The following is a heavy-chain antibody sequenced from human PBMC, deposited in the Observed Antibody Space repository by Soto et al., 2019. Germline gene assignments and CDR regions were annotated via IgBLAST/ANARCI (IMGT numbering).Heavy chain of an antibody. CDR2: IRSKAYGGTT. CDR3: TSGSVKFWWELPGALDY. V-gene: IGHV3-49*03. Sequence: GGSLRLSCTASGFTFGDYAMSWFRQAPGKGLEWVGFIRSKAYGGTTEYAASVKGRFTISRDDSKSIAYLQMNSLKTEDTAVNYLTSGSVKFWWELPGALDYGGEETLATVSS. J-gene: IGHJ4*02. CDR1: GFTFGDYA. D-gene: IGHD1-26*01.